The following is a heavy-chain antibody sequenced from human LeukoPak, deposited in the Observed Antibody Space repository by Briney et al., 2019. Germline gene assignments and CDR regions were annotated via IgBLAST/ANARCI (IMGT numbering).Heavy chain of an antibody. J-gene: IGHJ3*02. CDR2: IYHSGST. Sequence: PSETLSLTCTVSGGSISSSSYYWSWIRQPPGKGLEWIGYIYHSGSTYYNPSLKSRVTISVDRSKNQFSLKLSSVTAADTAVYYCARGGRLRERGASFDIWGQGTMVTVSS. D-gene: IGHD5-12*01. CDR1: GGSISSSSYY. CDR3: ARGGRLRERGASFDI. V-gene: IGHV4-30-2*01.